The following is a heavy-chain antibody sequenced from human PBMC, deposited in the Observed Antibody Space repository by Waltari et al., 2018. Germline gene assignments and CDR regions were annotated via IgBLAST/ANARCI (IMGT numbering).Heavy chain of an antibody. CDR1: GGSISSSSYY. CDR3: ASVFLAAAGYYFDY. CDR2: IYYSGRT. J-gene: IGHJ4*02. Sequence: QLQLQESGPGLVKPSETLSLTCTVSGGSISSSSYYWGWIRQPPGKGLEWIGSIYYSGRTYYNSSLKSRVTISVDTSKNQFSLKLSSVTAADTAVYYCASVFLAAAGYYFDYWGQGTLVTVSS. V-gene: IGHV4-39*01. D-gene: IGHD6-13*01.